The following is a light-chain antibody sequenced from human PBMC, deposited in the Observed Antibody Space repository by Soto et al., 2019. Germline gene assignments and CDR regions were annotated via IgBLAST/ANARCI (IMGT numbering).Light chain of an antibody. CDR3: QQSYSTPWT. J-gene: IGKJ1*01. CDR2: AAS. CDR1: QSISSY. V-gene: IGKV1-39*01. Sequence: IQMTQSPSSLSASVGDRVTNTCRASQSISSYLNWYQQKPGKAPKLLIYAASSLQSGVPSRFSGSGSGTDFTLTISSLQPEDFATYYCQQSYSTPWTFGQGAKVDI.